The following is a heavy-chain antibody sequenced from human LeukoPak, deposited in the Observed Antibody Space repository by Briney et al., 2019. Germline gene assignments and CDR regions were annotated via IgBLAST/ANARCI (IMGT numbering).Heavy chain of an antibody. CDR3: ARQTSAIWFGEFDNWFDP. D-gene: IGHD3-10*01. J-gene: IGHJ5*02. CDR2: IYYSGST. Sequence: PSETLSHTCTVSGGSISSYYWSWIRQPPGKGLEWIGYIYYSGSTNYNPSLKSRVTISVDTSKNQFSLKLSSVTAADTAVYYCARQTSAIWFGEFDNWFDPWGQGTLVTVSS. V-gene: IGHV4-59*08. CDR1: GGSISSYY.